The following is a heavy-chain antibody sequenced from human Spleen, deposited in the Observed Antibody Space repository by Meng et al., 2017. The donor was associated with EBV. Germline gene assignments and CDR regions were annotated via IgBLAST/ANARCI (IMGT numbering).Heavy chain of an antibody. Sequence: QVQLVQSGAEVXXXXXXMKXSXXXSGGTFNNYAISWVRQAPGQGLEWMGGIIPMFDTSDYAQKLQGRVTITADESTSTVYMGLSSLRSEDTAVYFCARSPRAVAAAGTGWFETWGQGTLVTVSS. CDR1: GGTFNNYA. V-gene: IGHV1-69*01. D-gene: IGHD6-13*01. J-gene: IGHJ5*02. CDR2: IIPMFDTS. CDR3: ARSPRAVAAAGTGWFET.